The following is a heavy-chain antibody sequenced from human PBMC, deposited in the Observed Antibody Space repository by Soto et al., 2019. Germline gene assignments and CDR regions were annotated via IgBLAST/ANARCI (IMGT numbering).Heavy chain of an antibody. CDR2: MNPNSGNT. J-gene: IGHJ6*02. D-gene: IGHD5-18*01. V-gene: IGHV1-8*01. Sequence: GASVKVSCKASGYTFTSYDINWVRQATGQGPEWMGWMNPNSGNTGYAQKFQGRVTMTRNTSISTAYMELSSLRSEDTAVYYCARDGVDTATGYYYGMDVWGQGTTVTVSS. CDR1: GYTFTSYD. CDR3: ARDGVDTATGYYYGMDV.